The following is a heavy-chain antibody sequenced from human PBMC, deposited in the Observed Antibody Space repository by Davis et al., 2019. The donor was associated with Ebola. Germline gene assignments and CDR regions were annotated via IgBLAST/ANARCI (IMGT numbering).Heavy chain of an antibody. CDR2: IYYSGST. J-gene: IGHJ6*04. D-gene: IGHD6-19*01. Sequence: PSETLSLTCTVSGGSISSSSYYWGWIRQPPGKGLEWIGSIYYSGSTYYNPSLKSRVTISVDTSKNQFSLKLSSVTAADTAVYYCARAVAAYHGMDVWGKGTTVTVSS. V-gene: IGHV4-39*01. CDR3: ARAVAAYHGMDV. CDR1: GGSISSSSYY.